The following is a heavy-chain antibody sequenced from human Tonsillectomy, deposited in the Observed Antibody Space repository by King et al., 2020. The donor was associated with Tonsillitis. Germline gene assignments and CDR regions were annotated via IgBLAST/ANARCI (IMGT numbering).Heavy chain of an antibody. D-gene: IGHD1-26*01. CDR1: GGSVSSSDHY. V-gene: IGHV4-39*01. CDR3: TGYVDGSFDY. Sequence: LQLQESGPGVVKPSETLSLTCTVSGGSVSSSDHYWAWIRQPPGKGLEWIGYLYYSTTTFYNPSLKSRITISGGTSENRFSLKLSSVTAADTAVYFCTGYVDGSFDYWGQGTLVTVSS. J-gene: IGHJ4*02. CDR2: LYYSTTT.